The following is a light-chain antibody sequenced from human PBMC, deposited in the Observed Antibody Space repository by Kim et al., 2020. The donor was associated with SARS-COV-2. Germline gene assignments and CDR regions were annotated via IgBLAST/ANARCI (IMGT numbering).Light chain of an antibody. CDR1: RSVTSNY. CDR2: IAY. CDR3: HQYGSSPST. V-gene: IGKV3-20*01. J-gene: IGKJ5*01. Sequence: SPGESATLSCRASRSVTSNYFAWYQQKPGQAPRLLIYIAYTRATGIPDRFSGSGSGTEFTLTISRLEPEDFAVYYCHQYGSSPSTFGQGTRLEIK.